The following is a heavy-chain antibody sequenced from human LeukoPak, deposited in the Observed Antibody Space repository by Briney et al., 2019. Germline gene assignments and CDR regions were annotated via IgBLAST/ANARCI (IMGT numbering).Heavy chain of an antibody. CDR2: INHSGST. V-gene: IGHV4-34*01. J-gene: IGHJ6*03. CDR1: GGSFSVYY. Sequence: SETLSLTCAVYGGSFSVYYWSWIRQPPGKGLEWIGEINHSGSTNYNPSLKSRVTISVDTSKNQFSLKLSSVTAADTAVYYCARGGPRAAAIRRYYYYYMDVWGKGTTVTVSS. D-gene: IGHD2-2*02. CDR3: ARGGPRAAAIRRYYYYYMDV.